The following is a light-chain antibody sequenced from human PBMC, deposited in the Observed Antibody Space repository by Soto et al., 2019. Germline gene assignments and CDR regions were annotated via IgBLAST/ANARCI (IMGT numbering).Light chain of an antibody. J-gene: IGKJ1*01. CDR1: QSLVHTDGNTY. CDR2: KAS. Sequence: DVVMTQSPLSLPVTLGQPASVSCRSSQSLVHTDGNTYLSWFQQRPGQSPRRLIYKASNRDSGVPDRFSGSGSGTDFTLKISRVEAEDVGVYYCMQATHFPRTFGQGTKVDIK. V-gene: IGKV2-30*02. CDR3: MQATHFPRT.